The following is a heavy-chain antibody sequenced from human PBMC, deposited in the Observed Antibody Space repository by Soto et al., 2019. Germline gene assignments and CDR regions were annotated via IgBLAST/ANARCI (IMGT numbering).Heavy chain of an antibody. CDR2: ISWNSGTI. Sequence: EVQLVESGGGLVQPGRSLRLSCGASGFTFDEYGMHWVRQAPGKGLEWVSRISWNSGTIGYADSVKGRFTISRDNAKNSLYLQMSSLRAEDTALYYCAKSTGGTANGMDVWGQGTTVTVSS. J-gene: IGHJ6*02. V-gene: IGHV3-9*01. CDR3: AKSTGGTANGMDV. D-gene: IGHD2-8*02. CDR1: GFTFDEYG.